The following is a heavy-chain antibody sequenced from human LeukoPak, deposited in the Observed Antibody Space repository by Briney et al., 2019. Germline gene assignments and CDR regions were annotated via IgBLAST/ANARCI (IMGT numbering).Heavy chain of an antibody. CDR3: AVRLVDY. V-gene: IGHV3-7*01. Sequence: GGSLRLSCAASGFTFSTYWMTWVRQTPGKGLERVANINQGGREIYYVDSVKGRFTISRDNAKNSLYLQMNSLRADDTAVYYCAVRLVDYWAQGTLVTVPS. D-gene: IGHD2-21*01. J-gene: IGHJ4*02. CDR1: GFTFSTYW. CDR2: INQGGREI.